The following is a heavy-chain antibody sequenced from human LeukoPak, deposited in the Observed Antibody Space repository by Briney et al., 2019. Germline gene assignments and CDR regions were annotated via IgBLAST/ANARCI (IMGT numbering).Heavy chain of an antibody. D-gene: IGHD3-10*01. J-gene: IGHJ5*02. CDR1: GFTFSSYS. CDR2: ISSSSSYI. CDR3: ARDKGYYGSGSYPPNWFDP. V-gene: IGHV3-21*01. Sequence: GGSLRLSCAASGFTFSSYSMNWVRQAPGKELEWVSSISSSSSYIYYADSVKGRFTISRDNAKNSLYLQMNSLRAEDTAVYYCARDKGYYGSGSYPPNWFDPWGQGTLVTVSS.